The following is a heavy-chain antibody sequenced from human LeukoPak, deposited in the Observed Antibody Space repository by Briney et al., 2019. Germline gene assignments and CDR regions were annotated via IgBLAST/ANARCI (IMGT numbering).Heavy chain of an antibody. CDR3: ANARGTSSSYFDL. D-gene: IGHD6-6*01. V-gene: IGHV3-23*01. Sequence: PGGSLRLSCAASGFTFSSCAMGWVRQPPGKGLEWVSGITGEGGGAYYTDSVKGRFTISRDNSKNTLYLQMNSLRAEDTALYYCANARGTSSSYFDLWGRGTLVTVSS. CDR2: ITGEGGGA. CDR1: GFTFSSCA. J-gene: IGHJ2*01.